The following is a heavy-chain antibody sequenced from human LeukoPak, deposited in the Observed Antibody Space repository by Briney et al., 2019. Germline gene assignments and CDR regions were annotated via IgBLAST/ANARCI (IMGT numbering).Heavy chain of an antibody. Sequence: SETLSLTCAVYGGSFSGYYWSWIRQPPGKGLEWIGEINHSGSTNYNPSLKSRVTISVDTSKNQFSLKLTSVTAADTAVYYCARSYYDSVTGYYSDVFDVWGQGTRVTVS. CDR2: INHSGST. D-gene: IGHD3-9*01. CDR3: ARSYYDSVTGYYSDVFDV. CDR1: GGSFSGYY. V-gene: IGHV4-34*01. J-gene: IGHJ3*01.